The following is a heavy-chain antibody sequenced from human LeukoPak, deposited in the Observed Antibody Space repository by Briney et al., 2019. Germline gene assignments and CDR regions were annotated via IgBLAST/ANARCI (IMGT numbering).Heavy chain of an antibody. D-gene: IGHD6-13*01. CDR3: ARVAAAGTLYYYYMDV. CDR1: GFTFSSFS. V-gene: IGHV3-48*04. Sequence: GGSLRLSCAASGFTFSSFSMNWVRQAPGKGLEWVSYISGSSTTIYYADSVKGRFTISRDNAKNSLYLQMNSLRAEDTAVYYCARVAAAGTLYYYYMDVWGKGTTVTVSS. CDR2: ISGSSTTI. J-gene: IGHJ6*03.